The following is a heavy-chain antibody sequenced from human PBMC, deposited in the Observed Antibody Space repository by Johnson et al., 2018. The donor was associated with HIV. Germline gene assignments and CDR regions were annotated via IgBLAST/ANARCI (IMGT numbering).Heavy chain of an antibody. CDR2: ISYDGSDK. CDR3: VRRDSGSLSFDL. J-gene: IGHJ3*01. D-gene: IGHD1-26*01. CDR1: GFTFSSYA. Sequence: VQLVESGGGVVQPGRSLRLSCAASGFTFSSYAMHWVRQAPGKGLEWVAVISYDGSDKYYADSVKGRFTISRDSSKNTLYLQMNNLRVEDTALYFCVRRDSGSLSFDLWGQGTMVIVSS. V-gene: IGHV3-30*04.